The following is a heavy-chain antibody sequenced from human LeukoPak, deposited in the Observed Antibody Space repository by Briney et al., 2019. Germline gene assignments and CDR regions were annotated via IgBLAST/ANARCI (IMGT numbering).Heavy chain of an antibody. V-gene: IGHV4-61*02. Sequence: SQTLSLTCTVSGGSISSGSYYWSWIRQPAGKGLEWVGRIYTSGSTNYNPSLKSRVTISVDTSKNQFSLKLSSVTAADTAVYYCVRGMGRGGQWLPYGNWFDPWGQGTLVTVSS. CDR2: IYTSGST. CDR3: VRGMGRGGQWLPYGNWFDP. D-gene: IGHD6-19*01. J-gene: IGHJ5*02. CDR1: GGSISSGSYY.